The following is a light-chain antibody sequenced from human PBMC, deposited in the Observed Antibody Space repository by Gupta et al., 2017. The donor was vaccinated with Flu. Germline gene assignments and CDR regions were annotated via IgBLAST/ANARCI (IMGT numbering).Light chain of an antibody. CDR2: GAS. Sequence: VLTQSPGTLSLSPGERATLSCRASQSVSSSYLAWYQQKPGQAPRLLIYGASSRATGIPDRFSGSGSGTDFTLTISRLEPEDFAVYYCQQYGSSPTTFGGGTKVEIK. V-gene: IGKV3-20*01. CDR3: QQYGSSPTT. CDR1: QSVSSSY. J-gene: IGKJ4*01.